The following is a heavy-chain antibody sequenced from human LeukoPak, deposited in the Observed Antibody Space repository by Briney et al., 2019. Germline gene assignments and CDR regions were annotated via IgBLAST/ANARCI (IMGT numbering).Heavy chain of an antibody. V-gene: IGHV3-48*03. CDR1: GFPLNGFE. CDR3: ARERPLVGALDL. Sequence: EWSLRLSCGVSGFPLNGFEMNWVRQAPGKGLEWVSLISSSGSDKFYADSVKGRFTISRDNAKSSLFLQMKSLRVEDTGIYYCARERPLVGALDLWGQGTVVTVSS. J-gene: IGHJ5*02. D-gene: IGHD2-15*01. CDR2: ISSSGSDK.